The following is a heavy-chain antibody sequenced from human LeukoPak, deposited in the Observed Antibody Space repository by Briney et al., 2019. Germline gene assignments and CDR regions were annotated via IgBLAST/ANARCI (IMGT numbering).Heavy chain of an antibody. Sequence: SETLSLTCAVYGGSFSGYYWSWIRQPPGKGLEWIGEINHSGSTNYNPSLESRVTISVDTSKNQFSLKLSSVTAADTAVYYCARLHQVVIDYWGQGTLVTVSS. CDR3: ARLHQVVIDY. CDR2: INHSGST. CDR1: GGSFSGYY. J-gene: IGHJ4*02. V-gene: IGHV4-34*01. D-gene: IGHD4-23*01.